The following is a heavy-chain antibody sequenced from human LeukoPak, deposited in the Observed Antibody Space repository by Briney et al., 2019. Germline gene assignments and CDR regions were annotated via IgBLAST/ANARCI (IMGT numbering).Heavy chain of an antibody. CDR3: ARQGANSYYCYYMDV. CDR2: ISYDANKQ. J-gene: IGHJ6*03. D-gene: IGHD4/OR15-4a*01. Sequence: GGSLRLSCAVSGFTFSSYTMHWVRQAPGKGLGWVALISYDANKQFQSDSVKGRFTISRDNSKNTLYLQMNSLRVEDTAVYYCARQGANSYYCYYMDVWGKGTTVTVSS. CDR1: GFTFSSYT. V-gene: IGHV3-30-3*01.